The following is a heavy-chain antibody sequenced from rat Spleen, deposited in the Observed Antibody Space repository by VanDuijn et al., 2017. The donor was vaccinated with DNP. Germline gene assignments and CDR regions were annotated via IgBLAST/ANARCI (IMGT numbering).Heavy chain of an antibody. J-gene: IGHJ2*01. D-gene: IGHD4-2*01. CDR3: ARHGDNFDFSY. Sequence: EVQLVESGGDSVQPGRSLKLSCAASGFTFRNSGMAWVRQAPTKGLEWVASISYDGSSIYYRDSVKGRFTISRDNERTTLYLQMDSLRSDDTAAYYCARHGDNFDFSYWGQGVMVTVSS. V-gene: IGHV5-29*01. CDR1: GFTFRNSG. CDR2: ISYDGSSI.